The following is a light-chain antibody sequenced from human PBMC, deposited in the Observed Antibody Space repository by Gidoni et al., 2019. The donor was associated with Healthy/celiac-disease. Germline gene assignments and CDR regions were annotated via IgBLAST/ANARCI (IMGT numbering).Light chain of an antibody. V-gene: IGKV2-28*01. CDR2: LGS. Sequence: DIVMTQSPLSLPVTPGEPASISCRSSQSLLHSNGYNYLDWYLQTPGQSPQLLIYLGSNRASGVPDRFSGSGSGTDFTLKVSRVEAEDVGVYYCMQALQTPRTFGQGTKVEIK. CDR3: MQALQTPRT. CDR1: QSLLHSNGYNY. J-gene: IGKJ1*01.